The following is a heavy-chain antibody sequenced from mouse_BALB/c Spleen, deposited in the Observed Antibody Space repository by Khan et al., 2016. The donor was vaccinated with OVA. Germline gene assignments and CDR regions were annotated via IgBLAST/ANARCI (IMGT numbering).Heavy chain of an antibody. J-gene: IGHJ4*01. CDR2: IWGDGST. V-gene: IGHV2-6-7*01. Sequence: QVQLKESGPGLVAPSQSPSITCTVSGFSLNSYGVNWVRQPPGKGLEWLGMIWGDGSTDYNSALKSRLSISKDKSKSQVFLKMNSLQTDDTAMYYCARAYYGNYREAMDYWGQGTSVTVSS. D-gene: IGHD2-10*01. CDR1: GFSLNSYG. CDR3: ARAYYGNYREAMDY.